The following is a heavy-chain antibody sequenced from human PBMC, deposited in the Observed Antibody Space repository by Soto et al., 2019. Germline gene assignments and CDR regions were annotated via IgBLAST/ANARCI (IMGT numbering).Heavy chain of an antibody. CDR3: ARHGGYYFDY. V-gene: IGHV4-34*01. Sequence: KSSETLSLTCAVYSGSFSGYYWSWIRQPPGKGLEWIGEIYHGLSIVYSPSLKSRVTISGDSSKNQFSLKLSSVTAADTAVYYCARHGGYYFDYWGQGTLVTVSS. J-gene: IGHJ4*02. CDR2: IYHGLSI. CDR1: SGSFSGYY. D-gene: IGHD3-16*01.